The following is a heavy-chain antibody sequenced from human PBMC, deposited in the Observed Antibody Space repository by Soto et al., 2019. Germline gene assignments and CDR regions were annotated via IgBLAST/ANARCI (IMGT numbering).Heavy chain of an antibody. Sequence: ASVKASCKASGGTFSSYAISWVRQAPGQGLEWMGGIIPIFGTANYAQKFQGRVTITADESTSTAYMELSSLRSEDTAVYYCARDPGPTVTTLGEDWFDPWGQGTLVTVSS. CDR1: GGTFSSYA. J-gene: IGHJ5*02. CDR2: IIPIFGTA. V-gene: IGHV1-69*13. D-gene: IGHD4-17*01. CDR3: ARDPGPTVTTLGEDWFDP.